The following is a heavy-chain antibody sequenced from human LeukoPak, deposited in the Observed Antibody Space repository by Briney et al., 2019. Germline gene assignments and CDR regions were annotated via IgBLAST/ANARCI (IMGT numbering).Heavy chain of an antibody. Sequence: GGSLRLSCSASGFTFSSYALSWVRQAPGKGLEWVSTVSGSGASTYYADSVKGRFTVSRDNSKNTLYLQMNSLRADDTAVYYCAKGLYYFDYWGQGTLVTVSS. J-gene: IGHJ4*02. V-gene: IGHV3-23*01. CDR1: GFTFSSYA. CDR3: AKGLYYFDY. D-gene: IGHD2/OR15-2a*01. CDR2: VSGSGAST.